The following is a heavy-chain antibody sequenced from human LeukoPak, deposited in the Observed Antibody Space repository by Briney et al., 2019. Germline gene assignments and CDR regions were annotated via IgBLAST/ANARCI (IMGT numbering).Heavy chain of an antibody. V-gene: IGHV4-59*08. Sequence: PSETLSLTCTVSGGSISSYYWSWIRQPPGKGLEWIGYIYYSGSTNYNPSLKSRVTISVDTSKNQFSLKLSSVTAADTAVYYCARTLYCSSTSCYAFWFDPWGQGTLVTVSS. J-gene: IGHJ5*02. CDR3: ARTLYCSSTSCYAFWFDP. D-gene: IGHD2-2*01. CDR1: GGSISSYY. CDR2: IYYSGST.